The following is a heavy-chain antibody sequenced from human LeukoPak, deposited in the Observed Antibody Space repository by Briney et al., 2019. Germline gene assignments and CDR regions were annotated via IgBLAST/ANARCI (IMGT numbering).Heavy chain of an antibody. CDR2: INSDGSST. Sequence: GGSLRLSCAASGFTFSSYWMHWVRQAPGKGLAWVSRINSDGSSTSYADSVKGRFTISRDNAKNTLYLQMNSLRAEDTAVYYCARDPTYYDILTGCFDYWGQGTLVTVSS. V-gene: IGHV3-74*01. CDR3: ARDPTYYDILTGCFDY. CDR1: GFTFSSYW. D-gene: IGHD3-9*01. J-gene: IGHJ4*02.